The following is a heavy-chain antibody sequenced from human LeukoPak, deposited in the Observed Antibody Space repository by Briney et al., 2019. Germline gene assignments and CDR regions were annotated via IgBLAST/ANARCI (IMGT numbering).Heavy chain of an antibody. CDR2: IYYSGGT. J-gene: IGHJ5*02. D-gene: IGHD1/OR15-1a*01. CDR3: ARDVAGTHHNWFAP. V-gene: IGHV4-39*07. CDR1: GSSISSSRYY. Sequence: SETLSLTCTVSGSSISSSRYYWGWIRQPPGKGLEWIGSIYYSGGTSYNPSLKSRVTISVDTSKNQFSLKLSSVTAADTAVYYCARDVAGTHHNWFAPWGQGTLVTVSS.